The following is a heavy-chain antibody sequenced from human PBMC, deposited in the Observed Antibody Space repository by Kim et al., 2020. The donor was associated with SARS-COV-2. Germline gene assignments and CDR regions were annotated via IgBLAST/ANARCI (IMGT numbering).Heavy chain of an antibody. J-gene: IGHJ6*01. V-gene: IGHV4-39*01. D-gene: IGHD3-9*01. CDR1: GGSISSSSYY. CDR2: IYYSGST. Sequence: SETLSLTCTVSGGSISSSSYYWGWIRQPPGKGLEWIGSIYYSGSTYYNPSLKSRVTISVDTSKNQFSLKLSSVTAADTAVYYCARRNVLRYFDWLLGPPGMDVWGQGTTVTVSS. CDR3: ARRNVLRYFDWLLGPPGMDV.